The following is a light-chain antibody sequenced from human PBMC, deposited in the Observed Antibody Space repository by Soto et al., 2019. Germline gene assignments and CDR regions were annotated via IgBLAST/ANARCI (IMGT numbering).Light chain of an antibody. V-gene: IGLV2-23*02. J-gene: IGLJ1*01. CDR2: EVS. CDR1: SSDVGSYNL. Sequence: HSVLTQPASVSGSPGRSITISCPGNSSDVGSYNLVSWYQQHPGKAPKLMIYEVSKRPSGVSNRFSGSKSGNTASLTISGLQAEDEADYYCCSYAGSSNLYVFGTGTKVTVL. CDR3: CSYAGSSNLYV.